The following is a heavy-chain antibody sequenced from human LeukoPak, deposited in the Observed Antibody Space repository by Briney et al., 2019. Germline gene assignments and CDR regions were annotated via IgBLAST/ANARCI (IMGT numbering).Heavy chain of an antibody. J-gene: IGHJ4*02. Sequence: PGGSLRLSCAASGFTFSSYAMSWVRQAPGKGLEWVSAISGSGGSTYYADSVKGRFTISRDNSKNTLYLQMNSLRAEDTAVYHCAKESQHYYDSSGYGYWGQGTLVTVSS. CDR2: ISGSGGST. CDR1: GFTFSSYA. D-gene: IGHD3-22*01. CDR3: AKESQHYYDSSGYGY. V-gene: IGHV3-23*01.